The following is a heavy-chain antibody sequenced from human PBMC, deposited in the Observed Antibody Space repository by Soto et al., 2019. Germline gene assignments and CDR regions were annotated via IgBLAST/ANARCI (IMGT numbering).Heavy chain of an antibody. D-gene: IGHD2-15*01. J-gene: IGHJ6*02. Sequence: GGSLRLSCATSGFTFSSYAMSWVRQAPGKGLEWVSAITGSGASSYYADSVKGHFTISRDNSKNTVHLQMHSLRAEDTAVYYCAKMDKRGYYYYGMDVWGQGTTVTVSS. CDR1: GFTFSSYA. CDR3: AKMDKRGYYYYGMDV. CDR2: ITGSGASS. V-gene: IGHV3-23*01.